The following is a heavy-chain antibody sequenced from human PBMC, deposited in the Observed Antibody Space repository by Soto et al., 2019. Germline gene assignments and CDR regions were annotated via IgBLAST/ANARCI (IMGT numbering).Heavy chain of an antibody. Sequence: EVQLVESGGGLVKPGGSLRLSCAASGFTFSIYSMNWVRQAPGKGLEWVSSISSSSSYIYYADSVKGRFTISRDNAKNSLYLQMNSLRAEDTAVYYCARDVSSGWDFDYWGQGTLVTVSS. CDR2: ISSSSSYI. D-gene: IGHD6-19*01. CDR1: GFTFSIYS. V-gene: IGHV3-21*01. J-gene: IGHJ4*02. CDR3: ARDVSSGWDFDY.